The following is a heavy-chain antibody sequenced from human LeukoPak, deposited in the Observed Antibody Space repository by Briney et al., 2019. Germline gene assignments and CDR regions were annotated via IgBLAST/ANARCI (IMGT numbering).Heavy chain of an antibody. V-gene: IGHV3-21*01. Sequence: PGGSLRLSCVASGFTFSSYTMDWVRQAPGKGLEWVSSISSTSSYIYYAESVKGRFTISRDNAKNSLYLQMNSLRVEDTAVYYCARDPRTVRIWGQGTLVTVSS. CDR1: GFTFSSYT. CDR3: ARDPRTVRI. D-gene: IGHD3/OR15-3a*01. J-gene: IGHJ4*02. CDR2: ISSTSSYI.